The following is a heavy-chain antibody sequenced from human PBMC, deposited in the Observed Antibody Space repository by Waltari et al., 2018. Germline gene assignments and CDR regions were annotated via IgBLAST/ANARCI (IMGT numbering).Heavy chain of an antibody. J-gene: IGHJ6*03. CDR1: GFIFSAYG. V-gene: IGHV3-30*01. CDR2: IANDGGKK. Sequence: QVQLVDSGGGVVQPGRSLRLSCAASGFIFSAYGVHWVRQAPGKGLEWVAVIANDGGKKYYADSGKGRFTISRDNSKNTLYLQMNSLRAEDTAVYYCARVGYSYGIYYYYMDVWGKGTTVTVSS. CDR3: ARVGYSYGIYYYYMDV. D-gene: IGHD5-18*01.